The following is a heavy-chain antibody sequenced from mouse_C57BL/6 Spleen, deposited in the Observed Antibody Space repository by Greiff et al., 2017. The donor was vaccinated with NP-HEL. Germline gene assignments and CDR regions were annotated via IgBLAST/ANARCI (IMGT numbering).Heavy chain of an antibody. V-gene: IGHV1-55*01. J-gene: IGHJ4*01. CDR2: IYPGSGST. D-gene: IGHD2-4*01. CDR3: ARWIKDAMDY. CDR1: GYTFTSYW. Sequence: QVQLQQPGAELVKPGASVKMSCKASGYTFTSYWITWVKQRPGRGLEWIGDIYPGSGSTNYTEKFKSKAPLTVDTSSSTAYMQLSSLLTDDSAVDYCARWIKDAMDYWGQGTSVTVSS.